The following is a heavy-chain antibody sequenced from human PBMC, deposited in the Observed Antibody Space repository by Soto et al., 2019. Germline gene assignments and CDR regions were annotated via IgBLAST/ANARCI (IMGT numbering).Heavy chain of an antibody. CDR3: ARRTDGTGAYIDY. CDR1: GYRFTSYC. Sequence: EVQLVQSGAEVKKPGESLEISCKGAGYRFTSYCIAWVRQMPGKGLEWMGIIYAGDSDTRYGPSFQGQVTISADKSISTAYLQWSSLKASDTAMYYCARRTDGTGAYIDYWGQGTLVTVSS. CDR2: IYAGDSDT. V-gene: IGHV5-51*01. J-gene: IGHJ4*02.